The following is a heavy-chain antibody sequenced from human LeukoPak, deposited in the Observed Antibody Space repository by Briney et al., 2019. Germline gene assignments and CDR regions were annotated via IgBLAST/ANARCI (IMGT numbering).Heavy chain of an antibody. V-gene: IGHV1-2*02. CDR3: AREKTTRGSYFDY. Sequence: GASVKVSCKASGYTFTGYYMHWVRQAPGQGLEWMGWINPNSGGTNYAQKFQGRVTMTRDTSISTAYMELSRLRSDDTAVYYCAREKTTRGSYFDYWGRGTLVTVSS. CDR1: GYTFTGYY. D-gene: IGHD1-1*01. CDR2: INPNSGGT. J-gene: IGHJ4*02.